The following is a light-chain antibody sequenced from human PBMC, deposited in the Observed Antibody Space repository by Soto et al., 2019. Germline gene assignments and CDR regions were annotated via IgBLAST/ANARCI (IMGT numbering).Light chain of an antibody. CDR2: EVN. V-gene: IGLV2-14*01. CDR3: SSFASRGTLV. Sequence: QSALTQPASVSGSPGQSITISCTGTSSDFGGYNYVSWYQQHPGKVPKLLISEVNNRPSGISNRFSASKSGNTASLSISGLQPEDEAYYYCSSFASRGTLVFGGGTKLTVL. CDR1: SSDFGGYNY. J-gene: IGLJ3*02.